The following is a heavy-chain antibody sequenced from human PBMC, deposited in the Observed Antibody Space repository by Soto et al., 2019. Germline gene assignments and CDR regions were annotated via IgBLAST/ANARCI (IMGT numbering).Heavy chain of an antibody. J-gene: IGHJ4*02. CDR3: AKVPRGSNFGYYNF. D-gene: IGHD5-18*01. V-gene: IGHV3-30*02. CDR1: GITFSDYG. CDR2: VWKDGSNR. Sequence: GSLRLSCAASGITFSDYGMHWVRQAPGKGLEWVAGVWKDGSNRYYVDSVKGRFTISRDNSKNTLYLQMNSLRDEDTAVYYCAKVPRGSNFGYYNFWGQGTLVTVSS.